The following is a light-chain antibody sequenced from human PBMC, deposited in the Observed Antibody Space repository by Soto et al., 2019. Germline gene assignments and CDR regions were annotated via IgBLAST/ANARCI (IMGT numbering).Light chain of an antibody. V-gene: IGKV3-15*01. CDR2: GAS. CDR3: QQYNNWPWT. Sequence: EIVMTQSPATLSVSPWERATLSCRASQSVSSDLAWYQQKPGQAPRLLIYGASTRATGIPARFSGSGSGTEFTLTISSLQSEDFAVYYCQQYNNWPWTFGQGTRWIS. CDR1: QSVSSD. J-gene: IGKJ1*01.